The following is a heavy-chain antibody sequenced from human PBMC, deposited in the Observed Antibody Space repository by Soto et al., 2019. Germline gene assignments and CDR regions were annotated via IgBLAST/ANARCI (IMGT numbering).Heavy chain of an antibody. J-gene: IGHJ4*02. V-gene: IGHV3-74*01. CDR1: GFTFRSYW. Sequence: EVQLVESGGGLVQPGGSLRLSCAASGFTFRSYWMQWVRQAPGKGLVWVSWINSDGSSTSYADSVKGRFTISRDNAKTTLFVQMSSLRAGATAVDYCGSGGSSVNFDSWGQGTLVTVSS. CDR2: INSDGSST. D-gene: IGHD6-25*01. CDR3: GSGGSSVNFDS.